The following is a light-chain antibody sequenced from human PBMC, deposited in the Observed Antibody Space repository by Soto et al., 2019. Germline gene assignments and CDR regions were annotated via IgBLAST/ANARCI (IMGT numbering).Light chain of an antibody. J-gene: IGLJ2*01. CDR2: LEGSGNY. V-gene: IGLV4-60*03. CDR1: SGHSSYI. CDR3: ETWDSNTRV. Sequence: QPVLTQSSSASASLGSSVKLTCTLSSGHSSYIIAWHQQQPGKAPRYLMKLEGSGNYNKGSEVPDRFSGSSSGADRYLTISNLQSEDEADYYCETWDSNTRVLGGGTKLTVL.